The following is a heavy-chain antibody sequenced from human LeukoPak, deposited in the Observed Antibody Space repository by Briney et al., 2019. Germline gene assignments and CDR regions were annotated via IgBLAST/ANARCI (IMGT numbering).Heavy chain of an antibody. CDR3: ATEGFYY. CDR1: GFILSKYG. Sequence: GGSLRLSCVASGFILSKYGMKWVRQAAGKGLEYVSGISKSGDITHYVDSVKGRFTISRDNSKNTLYFQMNSLRAEDTALYYCATEGFYYWGPGTLVTVSS. CDR2: ISKSGDIT. J-gene: IGHJ4*02. V-gene: IGHV3-23*01.